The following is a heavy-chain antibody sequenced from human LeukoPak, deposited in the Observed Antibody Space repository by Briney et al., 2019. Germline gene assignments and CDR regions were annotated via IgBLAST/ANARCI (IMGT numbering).Heavy chain of an antibody. D-gene: IGHD5-18*01. J-gene: IGHJ4*02. Sequence: GGFLRLSCAASGFTVSSNYMSWVRQAPGKGLEWVSVIYSGGSTYYADSVKGRFTISRDNSKNTLYLQMNSLRAEDTAVYYCARARDTAMVTLPFDYWGQGTLVTVSS. CDR3: ARARDTAMVTLPFDY. V-gene: IGHV3-53*01. CDR1: GFTVSSNY. CDR2: IYSGGST.